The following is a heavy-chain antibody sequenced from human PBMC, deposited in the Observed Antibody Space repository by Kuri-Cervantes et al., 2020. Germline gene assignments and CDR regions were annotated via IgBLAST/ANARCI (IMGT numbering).Heavy chain of an antibody. V-gene: IGHV3-7*01. D-gene: IGHD2-15*01. Sequence: ETLSLTCAASGFTFSSYETNWVRQAPGKGLEWVANIKQDGSEKYYVDSVKGRFTISRDNAKNSLYLQMNSLRAEDTAVYYCAREGSIVVVVAAPDAFDIWGQGAMVSVSS. CDR3: AREGSIVVVVAAPDAFDI. J-gene: IGHJ3*02. CDR1: GFTFSSYE. CDR2: IKQDGSEK.